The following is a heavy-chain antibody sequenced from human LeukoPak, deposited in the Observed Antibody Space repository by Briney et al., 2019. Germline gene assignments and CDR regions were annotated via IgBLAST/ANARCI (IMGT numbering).Heavy chain of an antibody. J-gene: IGHJ4*02. CDR1: GSSISSGSY. V-gene: IGHV4-38-2*02. CDR2: ISHSGST. CDR3: AEYNSAEEGHLN. D-gene: IGHD2/OR15-2a*01. Sequence: SETLSLTCTVSGSSISSGSYWGWIRQPPGKGLEWIGSISHSGSTYYNPSLKSRVTISVDTSKNQFSLRLTSVTAADTAVYYCAEYNSAEEGHLNWGQGTLVTVSS.